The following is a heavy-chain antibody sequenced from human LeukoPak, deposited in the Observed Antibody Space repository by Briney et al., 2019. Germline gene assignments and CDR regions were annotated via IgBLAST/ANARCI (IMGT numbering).Heavy chain of an antibody. CDR1: GGTFSSYA. CDR3: ARGPQDFWSSYPYYFDY. J-gene: IGHJ4*02. D-gene: IGHD3-3*01. V-gene: IGHV1-69*13. Sequence: GASVKVSCKASGGTFSSYAISWVRQAPGQGLEWMGGIIPIFGTANYAQKFQGRVTITADESTSTAYMELSSLRSEDTAVYYCARGPQDFWSSYPYYFDYWGQGTLVTVSS. CDR2: IIPIFGTA.